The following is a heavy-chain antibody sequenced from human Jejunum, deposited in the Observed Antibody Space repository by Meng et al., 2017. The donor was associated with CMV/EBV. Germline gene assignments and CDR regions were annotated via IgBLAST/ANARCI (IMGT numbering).Heavy chain of an antibody. J-gene: IGHJ4*02. CDR1: GDSIDSGSHS. D-gene: IGHD2-21*02. Sequence: QGHLQEPGPGPVKPPQTLSLTCTVSGDSIDSGSHSWSWIRQPAGKELEWIGHIYTSGSTSYSPSLKSRVTISINTSKNQFSLNLSSVTAADTAVYYCARDPSYCGSDCYSDWGQGLLVTASS. CDR3: ARDPSYCGSDCYSD. CDR2: IYTSGST. V-gene: IGHV4-61*02.